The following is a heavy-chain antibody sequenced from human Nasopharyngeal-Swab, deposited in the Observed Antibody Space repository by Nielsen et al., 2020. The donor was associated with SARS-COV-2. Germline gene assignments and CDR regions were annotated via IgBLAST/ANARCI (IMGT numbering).Heavy chain of an antibody. Sequence: SQTLSLTCAVSGGSISNGDYSWSWIRQPPGKGLEWIGYIYHSGSTYYNPSLKSRVTISVDRFKNQFSLKLTFVTAADTAVYYCARQSGGGSSYALDSWGQGTLVTVSS. CDR2: IYHSGST. CDR3: ARQSGGGSSYALDS. V-gene: IGHV4-30-2*01. J-gene: IGHJ4*02. D-gene: IGHD2-15*01. CDR1: GGSISNGDYS.